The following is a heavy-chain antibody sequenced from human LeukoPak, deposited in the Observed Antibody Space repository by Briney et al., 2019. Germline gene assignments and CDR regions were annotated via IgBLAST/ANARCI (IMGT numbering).Heavy chain of an antibody. V-gene: IGHV1-8*01. CDR1: GYTFTSND. Sequence: GASVKVSCNSSGYTFTSNDIKWVRQATGQGLEWMGWMNANSGNTGYAQKFQGRVTMARNTSISTAYMGLSSLRSEDTAVYYCARGQRHCTSDSCLSHMDVWGKGTTVTVSS. CDR2: MNANSGNT. J-gene: IGHJ6*03. D-gene: IGHD2-2*01. CDR3: ARGQRHCTSDSCLSHMDV.